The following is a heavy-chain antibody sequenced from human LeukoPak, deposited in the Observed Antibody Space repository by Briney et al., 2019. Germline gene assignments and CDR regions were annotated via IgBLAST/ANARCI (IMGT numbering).Heavy chain of an antibody. D-gene: IGHD6-19*01. CDR3: ARVRIAVAGFDY. Sequence: SETLSLTCTVSGGSISSYYWSWIRQPPGKGLEWIGSIYYSGSTNYNPSLKSRVTISVDTSKNQFSLRLSSVTAADTAVYYCARVRIAVAGFDYWGRGTLVTVSS. CDR2: IYYSGST. CDR1: GGSISSYY. V-gene: IGHV4-59*01. J-gene: IGHJ4*02.